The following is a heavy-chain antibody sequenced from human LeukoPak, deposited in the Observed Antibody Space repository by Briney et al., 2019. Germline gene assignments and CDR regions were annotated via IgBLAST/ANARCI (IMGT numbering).Heavy chain of an antibody. J-gene: IGHJ4*02. CDR1: GGSFSGYY. V-gene: IGHV4-34*01. CDR3: ARMSYDYVWGSYRPYYFDY. D-gene: IGHD3-16*02. Sequence: SETLSLTCAVYGGSFSGYYWSWIRQPPGKGLEWIGVINHSGSTNYNPSLKSRVTISVDTSKNQFSLKLSSVTAADTAVYYCARMSYDYVWGSYRPYYFDYWGQGTLVTVSS. CDR2: INHSGST.